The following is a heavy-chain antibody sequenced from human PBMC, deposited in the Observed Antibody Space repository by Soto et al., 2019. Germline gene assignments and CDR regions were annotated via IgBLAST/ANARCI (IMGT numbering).Heavy chain of an antibody. CDR1: GYTFTDYW. CDR2: IYPGDSDT. D-gene: IGHD1-1*01. CDR3: ARHISNSRHYFYAMDV. J-gene: IGHJ6*02. V-gene: IGHV5-51*01. Sequence: PGESLKISCKGSGYTFTDYWIGWVRQLPGKGLEWMGIIYPGDSDTRYSPSFQGHVTITVDKSTNTAYLQWNTLRASDTAMYYCARHISNSRHYFYAMDVWGQGTPVTVCS.